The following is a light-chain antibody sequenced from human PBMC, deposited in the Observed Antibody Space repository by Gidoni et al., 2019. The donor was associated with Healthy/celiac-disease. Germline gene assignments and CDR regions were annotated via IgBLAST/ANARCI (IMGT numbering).Light chain of an antibody. CDR1: QSVSSY. CDR2: DAS. J-gene: IGKJ1*01. Sequence: EIVLPQSPAILSLSPGERATLSCRASQSVSSYVAWYQQKPGQAPRLLIYDASNRATGSPARFSGSGSGTDFTLTISSLAPEDFAVYYCQQRRNWPPTFGQGTKVEIK. V-gene: IGKV3-11*01. CDR3: QQRRNWPPT.